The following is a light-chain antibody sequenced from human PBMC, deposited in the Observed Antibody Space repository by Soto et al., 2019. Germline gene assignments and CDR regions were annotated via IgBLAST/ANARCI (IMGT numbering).Light chain of an antibody. CDR3: QQGHSPPRT. Sequence: DIQMTQSPSSLSASVGDRVTITCRASQTINNYLAWYQHKPRKAPQVLIYASSILQSGVPSRFSGSRSGTEFTLTIRSLEPDDFATYYCQQGHSPPRTFGQGTKLEMK. V-gene: IGKV1-39*01. J-gene: IGKJ2*01. CDR2: ASS. CDR1: QTINNY.